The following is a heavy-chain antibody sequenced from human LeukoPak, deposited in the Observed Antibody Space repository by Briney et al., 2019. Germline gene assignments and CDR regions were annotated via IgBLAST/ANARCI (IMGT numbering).Heavy chain of an antibody. CDR2: IYYSGST. V-gene: IGHV4-39*07. Sequence: SETLSLTCTVSGGSISSSSYYWGWIRQPPGKGLEWIGSIYYSGSTYYNPSLKSRVTISVDTSKNQFSLKLSSVTAADTAVYYCARERSQYQLLEGYYYYYYMDVWGKGTTVTISS. J-gene: IGHJ6*03. CDR1: GGSISSSSYY. D-gene: IGHD2-2*01. CDR3: ARERSQYQLLEGYYYYYYMDV.